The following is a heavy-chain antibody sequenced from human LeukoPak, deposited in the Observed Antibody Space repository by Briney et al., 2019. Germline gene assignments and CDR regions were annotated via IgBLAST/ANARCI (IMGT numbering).Heavy chain of an antibody. CDR3: ARGGAVVVAARYRWFDP. Sequence: PSETLSLTSAVYGGSFSGNYWSWIRPPPGKGLEWIGEINHSGSTNYNPSLKSRVTISVDTSKNQFSLKLSSVTAADTAVYYCARGGAVVVAARYRWFDPWGQGTLVTVSS. CDR1: GGSFSGNY. CDR2: INHSGST. D-gene: IGHD2-15*01. J-gene: IGHJ5*02. V-gene: IGHV4-34*01.